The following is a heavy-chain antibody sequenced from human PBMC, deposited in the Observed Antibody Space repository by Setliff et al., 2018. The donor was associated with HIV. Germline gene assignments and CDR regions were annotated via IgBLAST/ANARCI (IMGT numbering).Heavy chain of an antibody. CDR3: ATSRVVRRVPLPFDY. D-gene: IGHD3-10*01. J-gene: IGHJ4*01. Sequence: GASVKVSCKASRYTFTDYYIHWVQQAPGKGLEWMGRIDPVNGETTYAENFQGRVAITADTSTDTAYLKLSSLKSDDTAVYYCATSRVVRRVPLPFDYWGQGTLVTVSS. CDR2: IDPVNGET. CDR1: RYTFTDYY. V-gene: IGHV1-69-2*01.